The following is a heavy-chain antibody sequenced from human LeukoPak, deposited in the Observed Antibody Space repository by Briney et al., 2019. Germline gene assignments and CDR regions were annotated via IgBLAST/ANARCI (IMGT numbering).Heavy chain of an antibody. CDR1: GFSVASNY. CDR3: ARDWEDSSGYYYGGYNWFDP. D-gene: IGHD3-22*01. J-gene: IGHJ5*02. V-gene: IGHV3-53*01. Sequence: PGGSLRLSCAASGFSVASNYTSWVRQAPGKGLEWVSILYSGGSTYYGDSVKGRFTISRDRSKNTLYLQMNSLRAEDTAVYYCARDWEDSSGYYYGGYNWFDPWGQGTLVTVSS. CDR2: LYSGGST.